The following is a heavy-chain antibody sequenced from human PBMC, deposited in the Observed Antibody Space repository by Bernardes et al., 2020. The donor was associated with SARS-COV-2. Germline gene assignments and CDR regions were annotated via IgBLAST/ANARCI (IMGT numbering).Heavy chain of an antibody. CDR2: IHHSGST. J-gene: IGHJ4*02. D-gene: IGHD3-10*01. Sequence: SETLSLTCAVSGGSFSGYYWTWIRQPPGKGLEWIGQIHHSGSTTYNPSLKSRVTISVDTSKNQFSLKLTSATAADTALYYCAGPKRGQSYYFDSWGQGTLVTVSS. CDR1: GGSFSGYY. V-gene: IGHV4-34*01. CDR3: AGPKRGQSYYFDS.